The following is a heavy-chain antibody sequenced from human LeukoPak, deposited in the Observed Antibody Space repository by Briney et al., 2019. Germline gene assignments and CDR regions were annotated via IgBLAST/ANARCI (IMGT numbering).Heavy chain of an antibody. Sequence: PSETLSLTCTVSGYSISSGYYWGWIQQPPGEGLEGIGSICHSGSAPYNPSLKSRVTISVDNSKNQFSLSLSSMTATDTRVYYCARRLGRPNSGSDFWGQGTLVTVSS. D-gene: IGHD3-16*01. CDR2: ICHSGSA. CDR1: GYSISSGYY. CDR3: ARRLGRPNSGSDF. J-gene: IGHJ4*02. V-gene: IGHV4-38-2*02.